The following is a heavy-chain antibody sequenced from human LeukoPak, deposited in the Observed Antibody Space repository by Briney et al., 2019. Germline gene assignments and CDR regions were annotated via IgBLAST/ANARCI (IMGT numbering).Heavy chain of an antibody. CDR1: GFTFTSYW. Sequence: GGSLRLSCEASGFTFTSYWMSWVRQAPGKGLEWVANIKDDGGERYYVDSVKGRFTISRDNYKNILYLQMNSLRAEDTAVYYCGRDPYYDALDYWGQGTLVTVSS. J-gene: IGHJ4*02. V-gene: IGHV3-7*01. CDR2: IKDDGGER. D-gene: IGHD3-22*01. CDR3: GRDPYYDALDY.